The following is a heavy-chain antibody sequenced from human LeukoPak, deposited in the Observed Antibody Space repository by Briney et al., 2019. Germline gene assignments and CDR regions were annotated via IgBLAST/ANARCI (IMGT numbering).Heavy chain of an antibody. Sequence: PGGSLRLSCAASGFTFSDYYMSWIRQAPGKGLEWVSSIFPSGGEIHYADSVRGRFTISRDNSKSTLSLQMNSLRAEDMAIYYCATYRQVLLPFESWGQGTLVTVSS. V-gene: IGHV3-11*01. J-gene: IGHJ4*02. D-gene: IGHD2-8*02. CDR3: ATYRQVLLPFES. CDR2: IFPSGGEI. CDR1: GFTFSDYY.